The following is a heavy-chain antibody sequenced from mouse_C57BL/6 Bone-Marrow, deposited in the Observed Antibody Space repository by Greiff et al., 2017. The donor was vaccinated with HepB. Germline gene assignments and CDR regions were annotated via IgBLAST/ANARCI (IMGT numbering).Heavy chain of an antibody. Sequence: EVKLMESGGGLVQPGESLKLSCESNEYEFPSHDMSWVRKTPEKRLELVAAINSDGGSTYYPDTMERRFIISRDNTKKTLYLQMSSLRSEDTALYYGARLGSGYWFAYWGQGTLVTVSA. CDR2: INSDGGST. V-gene: IGHV5-2*01. J-gene: IGHJ3*01. CDR3: ARLGSGYWFAY. CDR1: EYEFPSHD. D-gene: IGHD3-2*02.